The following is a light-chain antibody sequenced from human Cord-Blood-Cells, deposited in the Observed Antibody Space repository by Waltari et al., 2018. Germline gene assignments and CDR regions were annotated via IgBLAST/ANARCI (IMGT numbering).Light chain of an antibody. CDR3: CSYAGSSTWV. J-gene: IGLJ3*02. CDR2: ECS. V-gene: IGLV2-23*01. CDR1: SSDVGSYNL. Sequence: QSALTQPASVSESPGPSIPHPWPGTSSDVGSYNLVSGYQQHPGKAPKLMIYECSKRPAGVSNRFSGSKSGNTASLTISGLQAEDEADYYCCSYAGSSTWVFGGGTKLTVL.